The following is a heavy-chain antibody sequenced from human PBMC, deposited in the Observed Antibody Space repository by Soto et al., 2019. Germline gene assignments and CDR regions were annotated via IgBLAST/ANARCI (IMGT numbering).Heavy chain of an antibody. Sequence: EVQLLESGGGLVQPGGSLRLSCVASGLTFGTYAMSWVRQAPGKGLEWVSGISGSGGSTYDADSVGGRFTISSDNSKNTLYLQMDGLRAGDTAVYCFANGGQWLPRSPCFDYWGQGTLVTVSS. CDR3: ANGGQWLPRSPCFDY. D-gene: IGHD6-19*01. CDR1: GLTFGTYA. V-gene: IGHV3-23*01. CDR2: ISGSGGST. J-gene: IGHJ4*02.